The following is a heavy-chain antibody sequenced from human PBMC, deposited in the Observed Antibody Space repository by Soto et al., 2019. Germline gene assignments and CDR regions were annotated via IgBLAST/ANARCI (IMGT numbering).Heavy chain of an antibody. V-gene: IGHV3-33*01. CDR1: GFTFSSYG. D-gene: IGHD2-15*01. CDR3: SRMICGYCWGGCRLTPFDY. CDR2: IWYDGSNK. J-gene: IGHJ4*01. Sequence: QVQLVESGGGVVQPGRSLRLSCAASGFTFSSYGMHWVRQAPGKGLEWVAVIWYDGSNKYYADSVKGRFTISRDNSKNTLDLQRNRLGAEGTAGFYCSRMICGYCWGGCRLTPFDYWGPGTLVTVSS.